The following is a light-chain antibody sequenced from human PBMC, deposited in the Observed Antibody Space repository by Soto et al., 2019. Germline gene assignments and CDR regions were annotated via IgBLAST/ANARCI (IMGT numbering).Light chain of an antibody. V-gene: IGKV2-28*01. J-gene: IGKJ2*01. CDR1: QSLLHSNGYNY. CDR3: MQAIQTPLT. CDR2: LGS. Sequence: IVMTQSPLSLPVTPGEPASISCRSSQSLLHSNGYNYLDWYLQKPGQSTKLLIYLGSNRASGVPARFSGSGSGTDFTLKISSVEAEDVGVYYCMQAIQTPLTFGQGTKLEIK.